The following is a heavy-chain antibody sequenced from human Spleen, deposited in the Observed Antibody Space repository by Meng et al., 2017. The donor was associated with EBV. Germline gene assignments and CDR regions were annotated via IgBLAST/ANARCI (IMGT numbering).Heavy chain of an antibody. D-gene: IGHD3-3*01. CDR3: ARAEWSAPYYFDY. V-gene: IGHV4-30-4*01. Sequence: QGQLQGSGPGMVKPSQTLSRTCDVSGGSISSGNYYWSWIRQPPGKGLEWIGYISNSGSTYYNPSLKSRVTISVDTSENQFSLKLSSVTAADTAVYFCARAEWSAPYYFDYWGQGTLVTVSS. J-gene: IGHJ4*02. CDR2: ISNSGST. CDR1: GGSISSGNYY.